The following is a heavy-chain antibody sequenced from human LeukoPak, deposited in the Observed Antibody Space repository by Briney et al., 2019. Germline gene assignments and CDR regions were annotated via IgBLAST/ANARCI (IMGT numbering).Heavy chain of an antibody. Sequence: GESLKISCKGSGYSFTSYWIGWVRQMPGKGLEWMGIIYPGDSDTRYSPSFQGQVTISADKSISTAYLQWSSLKASDTAMYYCARRFGVVITSQHDAFDIWGQGTMVTVSS. CDR3: ARRFGVVITSQHDAFDI. D-gene: IGHD3-3*01. J-gene: IGHJ3*02. V-gene: IGHV5-51*01. CDR1: GYSFTSYW. CDR2: IYPGDSDT.